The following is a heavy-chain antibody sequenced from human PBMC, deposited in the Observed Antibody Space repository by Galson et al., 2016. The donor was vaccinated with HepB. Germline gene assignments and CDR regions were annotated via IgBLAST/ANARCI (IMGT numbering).Heavy chain of an antibody. D-gene: IGHD2-2*01. J-gene: IGHJ6*02. Sequence: SLRLSCAASGFAVSDNYMSWVRQAPGKGLEWVSVIYRGGFTYYADSVKGRFTISRDNSENTMYLQMNSLRAEDTAVYYCGRGVGGVPSANFYYGMDAWGQGATVTVSS. CDR2: IYRGGFT. V-gene: IGHV3-66*01. CDR1: GFAVSDNY. CDR3: GRGVGGVPSANFYYGMDA.